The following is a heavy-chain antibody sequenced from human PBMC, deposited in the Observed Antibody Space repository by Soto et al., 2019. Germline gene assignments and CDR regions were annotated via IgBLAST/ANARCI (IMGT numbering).Heavy chain of an antibody. D-gene: IGHD6-6*01. CDR1: GFTFSSYA. V-gene: IGHV3-23*01. Sequence: GGSLKLSCAASGFTFSSYAMSWVRQAPGKGLEWVSAISGSGGSTYYADSVKGRFTISRDNSKNTLYLQMNSLRAEDTAVYYCAKCGAVLQLAGEFDYWGQGTLVTVSS. J-gene: IGHJ4*02. CDR3: AKCGAVLQLAGEFDY. CDR2: ISGSGGST.